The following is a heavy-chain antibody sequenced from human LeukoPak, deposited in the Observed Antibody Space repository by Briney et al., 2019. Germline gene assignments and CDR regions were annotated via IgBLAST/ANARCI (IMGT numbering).Heavy chain of an antibody. CDR1: GFTFSSYG. J-gene: IGHJ6*02. D-gene: IGHD6-13*01. V-gene: IGHV3-30*02. CDR2: IRYDGSNK. CDR3: ARDMYSSSWEDYYYYGMDV. Sequence: SGGSLRLSCAASGFTFSSYGMHWVRQAPGKGLEWVAFIRYDGSNKYYADSVKGRFTISRDNSKNTLYLQMNSLRAEDTAVYYCARDMYSSSWEDYYYYGMDVWGQGTTVTVSS.